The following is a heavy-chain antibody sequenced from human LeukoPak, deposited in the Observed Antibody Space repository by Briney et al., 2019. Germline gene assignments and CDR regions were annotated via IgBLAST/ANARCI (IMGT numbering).Heavy chain of an antibody. CDR3: ARVPLDYGDYTASYYYYGMDV. CDR2: IYHSGST. Sequence: SQTLSLTCAVSGGSISSGGYSWSWIRQPPGKGLEWIGYIYHSGSTYYNPSLKSRVTISVDRSKNQFSLKLSSVTAADTAVYYCARVPLDYGDYTASYYYYGMDVWGKGTTVTVSS. CDR1: GGSISSGGYS. J-gene: IGHJ6*04. D-gene: IGHD4-17*01. V-gene: IGHV4-30-2*01.